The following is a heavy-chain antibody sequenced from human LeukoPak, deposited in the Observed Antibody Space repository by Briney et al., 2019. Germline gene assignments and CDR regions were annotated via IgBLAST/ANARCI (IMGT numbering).Heavy chain of an antibody. CDR2: ISSSSSYI. CDR1: GFTFSSYS. J-gene: IGHJ4*02. D-gene: IGHD2-21*01. V-gene: IGHV3-21*04. CDR3: ASRAVPDFYYFNY. Sequence: GGSLRLSCAASGFTFSSYSMNWVRQAPGKGLEWVSSISSSSSYIYYADSVKGRFTISRDNAKNSLYLQMNSLRAEDTAIYYCASRAVPDFYYFNYWGQGTLVTVSS.